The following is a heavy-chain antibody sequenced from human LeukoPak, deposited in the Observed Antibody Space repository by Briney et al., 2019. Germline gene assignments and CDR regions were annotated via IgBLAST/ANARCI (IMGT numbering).Heavy chain of an antibody. D-gene: IGHD1-26*01. CDR3: ARDTGFSGTKYPDY. V-gene: IGHV3-30*04. CDR1: GFTLSSYA. J-gene: IGHJ4*02. CDR2: ILYDGSNK. Sequence: GGSLRLSCAASGFTLSSYAMHWVRQAPGKGLEWVAVILYDGSNKYYADSVKGRFTISRDNSKNTLYLQMNSLRAEDTALYYCARDTGFSGTKYPDYWGQGTLVTVSS.